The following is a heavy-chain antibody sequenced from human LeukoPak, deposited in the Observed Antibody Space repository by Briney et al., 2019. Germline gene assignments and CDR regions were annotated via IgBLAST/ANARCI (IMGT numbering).Heavy chain of an antibody. V-gene: IGHV3-30*18. CDR1: GFTFSSYG. CDR3: AKVDPSYGDYVFDY. J-gene: IGHJ4*02. CDR2: ISFDGNSK. D-gene: IGHD4-17*01. Sequence: GGSLRLSCAASGFTFSSYGIHWLRQSPDKGLEWVALISFDGNSKFYADSVEGRFTLSRDNSKNTPYLQMNSLRAEDTAVYYCAKVDPSYGDYVFDYWGQGTLVTVSS.